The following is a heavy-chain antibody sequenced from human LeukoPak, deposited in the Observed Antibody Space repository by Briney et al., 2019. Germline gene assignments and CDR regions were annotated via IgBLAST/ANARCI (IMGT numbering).Heavy chain of an antibody. Sequence: SVKVSCKASGGTFGTSAISWVRQAPGQGLEWMGGIIPIFGTSNYPQKFQGRVTITADESTRTAYMELSSLRSDDTAVYYCATVRSSTSLLRFLEWSTNYYMDVWGRGTAVTVSS. CDR1: GGTFGTSA. V-gene: IGHV1-69*13. CDR3: ATVRSSTSLLRFLEWSTNYYMDV. J-gene: IGHJ6*03. CDR2: IIPIFGTS. D-gene: IGHD3-3*01.